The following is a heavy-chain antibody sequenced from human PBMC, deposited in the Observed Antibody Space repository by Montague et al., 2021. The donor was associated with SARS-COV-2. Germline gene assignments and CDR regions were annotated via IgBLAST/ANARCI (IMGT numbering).Heavy chain of an antibody. V-gene: IGHV3-74*01. CDR3: ARDTDSGSCWDAFDI. D-gene: IGHD1-26*01. CDR2: ISSDGSGT. CDR1: GFTFSSYW. Sequence: SLRLSCAASGFTFSSYWMHWVRQAPGKGLVWVSRISSDGSGTTYADSVKGRFTISRDNAKNTLYLQMNSPRAEDTAVYYCARDTDSGSCWDAFDIWGQGTMVTVSS. J-gene: IGHJ3*02.